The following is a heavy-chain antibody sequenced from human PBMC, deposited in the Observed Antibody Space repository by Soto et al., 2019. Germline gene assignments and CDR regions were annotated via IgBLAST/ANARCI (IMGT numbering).Heavy chain of an antibody. D-gene: IGHD3-3*02. V-gene: IGHV4-59*01. Sequence: SSETPSLTCPVSGGSISCFFWSLIPPPPGKGLEWIGYIYYSGSTNYNPSLKSRVTISVDTSKNQFSLKLSSVTAADTAVYYCARELGSKNWFDPWGQGPLVTVSS. J-gene: IGHJ5*02. CDR3: ARELGSKNWFDP. CDR1: GGSISCFF. CDR2: IYYSGST.